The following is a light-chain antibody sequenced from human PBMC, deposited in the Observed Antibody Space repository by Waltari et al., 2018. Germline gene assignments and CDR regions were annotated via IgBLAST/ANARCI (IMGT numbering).Light chain of an antibody. CDR1: QSVLYSSNNKNY. J-gene: IGKJ3*01. CDR2: WAS. Sequence: DIVMTQSPDSLAVSLGERATINCKSSQSVLYSSNNKNYLAWYQQKPGQPPKLLIYWASTRESGVPDRFSGSWSGTDFTLTISSLQAEDVAVYYCQQYYSTPRFTFGPGTKVDIK. V-gene: IGKV4-1*01. CDR3: QQYYSTPRFT.